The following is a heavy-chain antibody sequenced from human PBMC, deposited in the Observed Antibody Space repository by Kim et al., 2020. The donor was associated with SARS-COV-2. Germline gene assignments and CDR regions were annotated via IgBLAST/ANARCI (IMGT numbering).Heavy chain of an antibody. V-gene: IGHV4-30-4*01. D-gene: IGHD3-3*01. J-gene: IGHJ6*02. CDR2: IYYSGTT. CDR3: ARDRDYDFWSGSRDYGVDV. Sequence: SETLSLTCTVSGGSISSGDYLWSWVRQAPGKGLEWIGYIYYSGTTYYNPSLKSRVTISVDTSKNQFSLKLTSVTAADTAVYYCARDRDYDFWSGSRDYGVDVWGQGTMVTVSS. CDR1: GGSISSGDYL.